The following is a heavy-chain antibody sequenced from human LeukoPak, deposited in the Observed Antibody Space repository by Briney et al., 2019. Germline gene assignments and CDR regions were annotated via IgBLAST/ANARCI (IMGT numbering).Heavy chain of an antibody. Sequence: PGGSLRLSCAASGFTFDAYAMHWVRQAPGKGLEWVSLISWDGGTTYYADSVKGRFTISRDNSKHSLYLQMNSLRAEGTALYYCAKGPVRGSYRYGYFDYWGQGTLVTVSS. J-gene: IGHJ4*02. CDR3: AKGPVRGSYRYGYFDY. D-gene: IGHD3-16*02. CDR1: GFTFDAYA. CDR2: ISWDGGTT. V-gene: IGHV3-43D*03.